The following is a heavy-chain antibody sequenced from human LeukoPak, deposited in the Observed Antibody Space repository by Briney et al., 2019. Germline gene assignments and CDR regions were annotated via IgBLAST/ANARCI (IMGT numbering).Heavy chain of an antibody. CDR3: ASAPLKRIVVVTARRDAFDI. Sequence: SETLSLTCTVSGGSISSSSYYWGWIRQPPGKGLEWIGSIYYSGSTYYNPSLKSRVTISVDKSKNQFSLKLSSVTAADTAVYYCASAPLKRIVVVTARRDAFDIWGQGTMVTVSS. V-gene: IGHV4-39*07. CDR1: GGSISSSSYY. D-gene: IGHD2-21*02. J-gene: IGHJ3*02. CDR2: IYYSGST.